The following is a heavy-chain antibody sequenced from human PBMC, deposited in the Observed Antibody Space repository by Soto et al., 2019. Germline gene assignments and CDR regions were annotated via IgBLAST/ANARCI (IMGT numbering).Heavy chain of an antibody. CDR2: ISKTSDYI. V-gene: IGHV3-21*01. CDR3: ANLPEY. J-gene: IGHJ4*02. Sequence: PWWSLRLSCLASVFGISDYTLSWFRQAPGKGLEWVSSISKTSDYIYYGDSLRGRFTISRDNARNSLYLQMNNLTVDDSAVYYCANLPEYWGQGALVTVSS. CDR1: VFGISDYT.